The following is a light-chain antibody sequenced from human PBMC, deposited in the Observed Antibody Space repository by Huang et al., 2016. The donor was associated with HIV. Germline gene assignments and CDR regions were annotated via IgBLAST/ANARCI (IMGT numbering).Light chain of an antibody. V-gene: IGKV1-5*01. CDR3: QQYNNYPWT. Sequence: DTHMTQSPSTLSAYEGEKITITCRASQRISSWLAWYQQKPGKAPNLLIYDASTLESGVPSRCSGSGSGTEFTLTISSLQPEDFATYYCQQYNNYPWTFGQGTKVEVK. CDR2: DAS. CDR1: QRISSW. J-gene: IGKJ1*01.